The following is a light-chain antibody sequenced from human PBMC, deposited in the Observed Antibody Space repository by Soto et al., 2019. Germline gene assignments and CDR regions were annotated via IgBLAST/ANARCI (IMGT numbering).Light chain of an antibody. CDR3: ETWYSNTHKV. Sequence: QLVLTQSSSASAPLGSSVKLTCILSSGHNTYIIAWHQQQPGKAPRFLMTLDRSGSYNRGSGVPDRFSGSSSGADRYLTISNLQFEDEGDYYCETWYSNTHKVFGGGTKVTVL. J-gene: IGLJ3*02. CDR2: LDRSGSY. V-gene: IGLV4-60*02. CDR1: SGHNTYI.